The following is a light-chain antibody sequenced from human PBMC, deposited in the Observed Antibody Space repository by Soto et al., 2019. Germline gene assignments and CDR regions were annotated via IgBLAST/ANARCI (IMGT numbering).Light chain of an antibody. CDR1: QSVLYSSNNKNY. V-gene: IGKV4-1*01. J-gene: IGKJ3*01. CDR3: QQYSGTLFT. Sequence: DIVMTQSPDSLAVSLGERATINCKSSQSVLYSSNNKNYLAWYQQKPGQPPKLLIYWASTRESGVPDRFRGSGSGTDFTLTISSLQAEDAAVYYCQQYSGTLFTFGPGTKVDIK. CDR2: WAS.